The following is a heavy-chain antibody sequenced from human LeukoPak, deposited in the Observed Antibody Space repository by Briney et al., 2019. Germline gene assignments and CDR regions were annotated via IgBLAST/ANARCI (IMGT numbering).Heavy chain of an antibody. CDR2: IRYDGSNK. CDR3: AKDGRYCSSTSCYLYYYYYYYMDV. CDR1: GFTFSSYG. Sequence: GGSLRLSCAASGFTFSSYGMHWVRQAPGKGLEWVAFIRYDGSNKYYADSVKGRFTISRDNSKNTLYLQMNSLRAEDTAVYYCAKDGRYCSSTSCYLYYYYYYYMDVWAKGTTVTVSS. V-gene: IGHV3-30*02. D-gene: IGHD2-2*01. J-gene: IGHJ6*03.